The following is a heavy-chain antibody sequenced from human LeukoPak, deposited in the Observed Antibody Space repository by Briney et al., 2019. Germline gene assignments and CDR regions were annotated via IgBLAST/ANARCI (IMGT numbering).Heavy chain of an antibody. D-gene: IGHD3-22*01. V-gene: IGHV4-34*01. CDR3: ARIGRDSSGFFDY. CDR2: INHSGST. Sequence: SETLSLTCAVYGGSFSGYYWSWIRQPPGKGLEWIGEINHSGSTNYNPSLKSRVTISVDTSKNQFSLKLSSVTAADTAMYYCARIGRDSSGFFDYWGREPWSPSP. CDR1: GGSFSGYY. J-gene: IGHJ4*02.